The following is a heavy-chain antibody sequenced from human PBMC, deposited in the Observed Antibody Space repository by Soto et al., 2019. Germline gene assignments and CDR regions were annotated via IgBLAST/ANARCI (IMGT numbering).Heavy chain of an antibody. V-gene: IGHV1-2*04. D-gene: IGHD6-6*01. CDR2: INPNSGGT. J-gene: IGHJ6*02. Sequence: QVQLVQSGAEVKKPGASVKVSCKASGYTFTGYYMHWVRQAPGQGLEWMGWINPNSGGTNYAQKFQGWVTMTRDTSISTAYMELSRLRSDDTAVYYCARGNWVGPVSEYSSSSNYYYYGMDVWGQGTTVTVSS. CDR3: ARGNWVGPVSEYSSSSNYYYYGMDV. CDR1: GYTFTGYY.